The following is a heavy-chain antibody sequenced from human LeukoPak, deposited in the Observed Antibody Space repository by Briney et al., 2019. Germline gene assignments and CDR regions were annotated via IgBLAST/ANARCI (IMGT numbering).Heavy chain of an antibody. J-gene: IGHJ3*02. V-gene: IGHV4-4*07. D-gene: IGHD1-14*01. CDR2: IYTSGST. CDR3: ARSEPKLDDAFDI. CDR1: GGSISSYY. Sequence: PSETLSLTCTVSGGSISSYYWSWIRQPAGKGLEWVGRIYTSGSTNYNPSLKSRVTMSVDTSKNQLSLKLSSVTAADTAVYYCARSEPKLDDAFDIWGQGTMVTVSS.